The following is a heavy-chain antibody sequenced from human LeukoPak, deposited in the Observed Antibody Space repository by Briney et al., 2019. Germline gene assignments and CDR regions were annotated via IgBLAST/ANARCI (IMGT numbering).Heavy chain of an antibody. D-gene: IGHD4-17*01. CDR2: ISGSGGST. J-gene: IGHJ4*02. Sequence: PGGSLRLPCAASGFTFSSYAMSWVRQAPGKGLEWVSAISGSGGSTYYADSVKGRFTISRDNSKNTLYLQMNSLRAEDTAVYYCASDYSGYVYYFDYWGQGTPVTVSS. V-gene: IGHV3-23*01. CDR3: ASDYSGYVYYFDY. CDR1: GFTFSSYA.